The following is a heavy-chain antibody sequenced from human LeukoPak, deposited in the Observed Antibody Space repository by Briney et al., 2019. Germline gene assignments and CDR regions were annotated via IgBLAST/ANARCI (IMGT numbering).Heavy chain of an antibody. D-gene: IGHD3-22*01. CDR1: GCTFTNYG. V-gene: IGHV1-18*01. CDR2: ISAYNGHT. J-gene: IGHJ5*02. CDR3: ARDRPYYDSSGCNFDP. Sequence: ASVKLSCKASGCTFTNYGISWVRQAPGQGLEWMGWISAYNGHTNYAPKVEGSVTMTRDTSISTAYMELSRLRSDDTAVYYCARDRPYYDSSGCNFDPWGQGTLVTVSS.